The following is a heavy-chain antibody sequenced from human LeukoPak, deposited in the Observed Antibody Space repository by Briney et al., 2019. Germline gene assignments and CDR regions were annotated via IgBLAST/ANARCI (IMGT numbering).Heavy chain of an antibody. J-gene: IGHJ4*02. CDR2: INHSGST. CDR1: GGSFSGYY. V-gene: IGHV4-34*01. CDR3: ARDSSSSWYSGASDY. Sequence: PSETLSLTCAVYGGSFSGYYWSWIRQPPGKGLEWIGEINHSGSTNYNPSLKSRVTISVDTSKNQFSLKLSSVTAADTAVYYCARDSSSSWYSGASDYWGQGTLVTVSS. D-gene: IGHD6-13*01.